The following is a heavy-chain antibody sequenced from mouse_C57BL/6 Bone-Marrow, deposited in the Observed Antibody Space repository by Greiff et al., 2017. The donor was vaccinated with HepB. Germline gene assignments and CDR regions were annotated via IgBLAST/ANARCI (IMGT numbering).Heavy chain of an antibody. J-gene: IGHJ3*01. Sequence: DVMLVESGGGLVKPGGSLKLSCAASGFTFSDYGMHWVRQAPEKGLEWVAYISSGSSTIYYADTVKGRFTISRDNAKNTLFLQMTSLRSEDTAMYYCARATAQAAWFAYWGQGTLVTVSA. D-gene: IGHD3-2*02. CDR1: GFTFSDYG. CDR3: ARATAQAAWFAY. V-gene: IGHV5-17*01. CDR2: ISSGSSTI.